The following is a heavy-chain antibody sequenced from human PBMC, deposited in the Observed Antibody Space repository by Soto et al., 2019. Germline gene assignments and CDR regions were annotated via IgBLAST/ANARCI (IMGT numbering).Heavy chain of an antibody. J-gene: IGHJ6*02. CDR1: GFTFSSYS. Sequence: PGGSLRLSCAASGFTFSSYSMNWVRQAPGKGLEWVSSISSSSSYIYYADSVKGRFTISRDNAKNSLYLQMNILRAEDTALYYCARLNPADFVWLGEIYYYGMDVWGQGTTVPVSS. V-gene: IGHV3-21*01. CDR3: ARLNPADFVWLGEIYYYGMDV. D-gene: IGHD3-9*01. CDR2: ISSSSSYI.